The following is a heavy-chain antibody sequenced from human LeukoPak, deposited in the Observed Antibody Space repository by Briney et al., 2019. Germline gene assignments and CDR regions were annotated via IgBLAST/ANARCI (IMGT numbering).Heavy chain of an antibody. V-gene: IGHV4-61*09. D-gene: IGHD1-26*01. CDR2: IFSRGNT. CDR3: ARYTRVGATSI. J-gene: IGHJ4*02. CDR1: GDSIINSNSY. Sequence: SETLSLTCTVSGDSIINSNSYWSWMRQPAGKGLEWIGHIFSRGNTNYNPSFKSRVTISVDMSKNRFSLNLSSVTAADTAVYYCARYTRVGATSIWGQGTLVTVSS.